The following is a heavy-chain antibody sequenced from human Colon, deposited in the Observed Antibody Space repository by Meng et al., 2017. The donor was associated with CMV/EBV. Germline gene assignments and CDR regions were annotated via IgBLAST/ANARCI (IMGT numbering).Heavy chain of an antibody. Sequence: SGGTFSSYAISWVRQAPGQGLEWMGGIIPIFGTANYAQKFQGRVTITTDESTSTAYMELSSLRSEDTAVYYCARSSTTVTPLSWFDPWGQGTLVTVSS. D-gene: IGHD4-11*01. V-gene: IGHV1-69*05. CDR3: ARSSTTVTPLSWFDP. J-gene: IGHJ5*02. CDR2: IIPIFGTA. CDR1: GGTFSSYA.